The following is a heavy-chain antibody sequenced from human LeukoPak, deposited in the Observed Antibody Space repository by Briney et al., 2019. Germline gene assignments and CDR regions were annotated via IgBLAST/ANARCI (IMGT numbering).Heavy chain of an antibody. J-gene: IGHJ5*02. CDR3: ARHGGELSGFDP. CDR1: GGSVSGGSYY. CDR2: IYYTGTS. Sequence: PSETLSLTCTVSGGSVSGGSYYWGWIRQPPGKGLEWIGTIYYTGTSYQNPSLKSRVTISVDTSKNQFSLKLRSVTATDTAVYYCARHGGELSGFDPWGQGTLVTVSS. D-gene: IGHD1-26*01. V-gene: IGHV4-39*01.